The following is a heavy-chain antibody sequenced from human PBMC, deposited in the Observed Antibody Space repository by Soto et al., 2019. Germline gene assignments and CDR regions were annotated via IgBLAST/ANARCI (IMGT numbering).Heavy chain of an antibody. CDR1: GYTFTSYG. D-gene: IGHD6-19*01. J-gene: IGHJ6*02. CDR3: ARVAVAGTGRDYYYYGMDG. Sequence: ASVKVSCKASGYTFTSYGISWVRQAPGQGLEWMGWISAYNGNTNYAQKLQGRVTMTTDTSTSTAYMELRSLRSDDSAVYYCARVAVAGTGRDYYYYGMDGWGQGTTVTVSS. CDR2: ISAYNGNT. V-gene: IGHV1-18*04.